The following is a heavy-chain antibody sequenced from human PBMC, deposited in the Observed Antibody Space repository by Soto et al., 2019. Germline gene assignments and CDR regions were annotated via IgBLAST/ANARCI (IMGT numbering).Heavy chain of an antibody. D-gene: IGHD3-10*01. J-gene: IGHJ6*02. CDR1: GFTFSNAW. Sequence: GGSLRLSCAASGFTFSNAWMSWVRQAPGKGLEWVGRIKSKTDGGTTDYAAPVKGRFTISRDDSKNTLYLQMNSLKTEDTAVYYCTTDPNSYYGSKDVWGQGTTVTVSS. V-gene: IGHV3-15*01. CDR3: TTDPNSYYGSKDV. CDR2: IKSKTDGGTT.